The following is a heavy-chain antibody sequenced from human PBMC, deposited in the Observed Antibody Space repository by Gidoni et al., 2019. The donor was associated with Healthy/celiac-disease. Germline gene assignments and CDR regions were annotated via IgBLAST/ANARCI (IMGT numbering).Heavy chain of an antibody. CDR1: GGSFRGYY. D-gene: IGHD6-19*01. CDR2: INHSGST. V-gene: IGHV4-34*01. J-gene: IGHJ3*02. Sequence: QVQLQQWGAGLLKPSETLSLTCPVYGGSFRGYYWSWIRQPPGKGLEWIGEINHSGSTNYNPSLKSRVTRSVDTSKNQFSLKLSSVTAADTAVYYCARGARGAVAGPRGAFDIWGQGTMVTVSS. CDR3: ARGARGAVAGPRGAFDI.